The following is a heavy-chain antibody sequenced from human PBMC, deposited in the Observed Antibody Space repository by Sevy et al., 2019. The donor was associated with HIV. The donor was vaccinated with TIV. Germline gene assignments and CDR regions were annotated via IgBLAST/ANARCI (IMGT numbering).Heavy chain of an antibody. CDR3: ARLRWPLHYFDY. D-gene: IGHD2-21*02. CDR2: IYHSGST. CDR1: GGSISSGGYS. Sequence: SETLSLTCAVSGGSISSGGYSWSWIRQPPGKGLEWIGYIYHSGSTYYNPSLKSRVTISVDRSKNQFSLKLSSVTAADTAVYYCARLRWPLHYFDYWGQGTLVTVSS. V-gene: IGHV4-30-2*01. J-gene: IGHJ4*02.